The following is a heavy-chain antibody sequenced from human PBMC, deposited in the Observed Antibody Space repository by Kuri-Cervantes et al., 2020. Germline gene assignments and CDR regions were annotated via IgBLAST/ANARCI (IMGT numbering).Heavy chain of an antibody. Sequence: SVKVSCKASGYTFTSYGISWVRQAPGQGLEWMGGIIPIFGTANYAQKFQGRVTITADESTSTAYMELRSLRSDDTAVYYCARWGLTVTTGGADYWGQGTLVTVSS. CDR1: GYTFTSYG. V-gene: IGHV1-69*13. D-gene: IGHD4-17*01. J-gene: IGHJ4*02. CDR2: IIPIFGTA. CDR3: ARWGLTVTTGGADY.